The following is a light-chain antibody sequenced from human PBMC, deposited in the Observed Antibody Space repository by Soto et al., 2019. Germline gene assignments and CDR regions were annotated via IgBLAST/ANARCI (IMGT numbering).Light chain of an antibody. Sequence: DIPMTQSPPSLSASVGDRVTITCRASQNIRTFLNWHQQKPGKAPKLLISSASSLRSGVPSRFSGSGSGTDFTLTIINLQPEDLATYFCQQSYDSPLTFGEGTNVDIK. CDR2: SAS. J-gene: IGKJ4*01. CDR3: QQSYDSPLT. V-gene: IGKV1-39*01. CDR1: QNIRTF.